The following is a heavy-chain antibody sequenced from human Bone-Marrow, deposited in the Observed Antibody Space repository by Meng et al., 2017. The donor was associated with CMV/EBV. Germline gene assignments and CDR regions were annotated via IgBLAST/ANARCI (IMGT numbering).Heavy chain of an antibody. CDR2: ISSSSSTI. D-gene: IGHD3-3*01. CDR1: GFTFSSYS. Sequence: GESLKISLAASGFTFSSYSMNWVRQAPGKGLEWVSYISSSSSTIYYADSVKGRFTISRDTAKSSLYLQMNSLRAEDTAVYFCARYGGYYDFWSGYGGYHYGMDVWGQGTTVTVSS. CDR3: ARYGGYYDFWSGYGGYHYGMDV. V-gene: IGHV3-48*04. J-gene: IGHJ6*02.